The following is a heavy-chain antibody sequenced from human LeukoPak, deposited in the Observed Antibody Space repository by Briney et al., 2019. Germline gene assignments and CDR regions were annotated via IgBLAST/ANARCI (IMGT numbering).Heavy chain of an antibody. CDR1: GGSISSYY. CDR3: ARAIRGSGSYRYLDY. Sequence: SETLSLTCTVSGGSISSYYWSWIRQPPGRGLEWIGYIYYSGSPNYNPSLKSRVTISVDTSKDQFSLKLCSVTAADTAVYSCARAIRGSGSYRYLDYWGQGTLVTVSS. V-gene: IGHV4-59*01. J-gene: IGHJ4*02. CDR2: IYYSGSP. D-gene: IGHD3-10*01.